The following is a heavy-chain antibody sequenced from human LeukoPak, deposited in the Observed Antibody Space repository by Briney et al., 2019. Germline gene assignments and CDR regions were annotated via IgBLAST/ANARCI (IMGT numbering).Heavy chain of an antibody. J-gene: IGHJ6*03. V-gene: IGHV3-20*04. CDR3: ARLTEFSGYPVRNYYYYMDV. Sequence: GGSLRLSCAASGFTFDDYGMSWVRQAPGKGLEWVSGITWNGGSTGYADSVKGRFTISRDNAKNSLYLQMNSLRAEDTALYYCARLTEFSGYPVRNYYYYMDVWGKGTTVTVSS. CDR2: ITWNGGST. D-gene: IGHD3-22*01. CDR1: GFTFDDYG.